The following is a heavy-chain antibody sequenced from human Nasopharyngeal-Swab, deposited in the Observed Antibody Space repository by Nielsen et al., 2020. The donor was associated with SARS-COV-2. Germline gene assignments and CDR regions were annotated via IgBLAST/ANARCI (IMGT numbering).Heavy chain of an antibody. CDR3: ARRTFSSTSLIDY. V-gene: IGHV3-7*01. J-gene: IGHJ4*02. D-gene: IGHD2-2*01. Sequence: WIRQPPGKGLEWVANIKQDGSEKYYEDSVKGRFTISRDNAKNSLYLQMNSLRVEDTAVYYCARRTFSSTSLIDYWGQGTLVTVSS. CDR2: IKQDGSEK.